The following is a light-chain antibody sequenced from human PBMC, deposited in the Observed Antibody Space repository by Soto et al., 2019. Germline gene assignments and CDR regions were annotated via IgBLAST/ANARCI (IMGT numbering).Light chain of an antibody. J-gene: IGLJ2*01. CDR1: GSNIGSNT. V-gene: IGLV1-44*01. CDR3: AAWDDSLNGPDAV. Sequence: QSVLTQPPSASGTPGQRVTISCSGSGSNIGSNTVNWFQQLKGAAPRLLIYRNSPRPSGVPAGFSGSKSGTSASRATSGLQSQDDSEYSCAAWDDSLNGPDAVFGGGTKVTVL. CDR2: RNS.